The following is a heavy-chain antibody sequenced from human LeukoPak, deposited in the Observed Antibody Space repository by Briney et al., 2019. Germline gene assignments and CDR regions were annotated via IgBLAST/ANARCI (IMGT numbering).Heavy chain of an antibody. J-gene: IGHJ4*02. CDR3: ARGGYGGNSSPPGY. D-gene: IGHD4-23*01. V-gene: IGHV3-66*01. Sequence: QPGGSLRLSCAASGFTVSSNYMSWVRQAPGKGLEWVSIIYSSRGTNYADSVKGRFTISRDNSKNTLYLQMNSLRAEDTAMYYCARGGYGGNSSPPGYWGQGTLVTVSS. CDR2: IYSSRGT. CDR1: GFTVSSNY.